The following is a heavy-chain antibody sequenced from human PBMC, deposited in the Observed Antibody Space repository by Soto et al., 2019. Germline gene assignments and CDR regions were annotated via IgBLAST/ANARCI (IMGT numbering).Heavy chain of an antibody. Sequence: PGGSLRLSCAASGFTFSSYSMNWVRQAPGKGLEWVSSISSSSYIYYADSVKGRFTISRDNAKNSLYLQMNSLRAEDMAVYYCARDLRIAARGYYYYGMDVWGQGTTVTVSS. CDR1: GFTFSSYS. J-gene: IGHJ6*02. CDR2: ISSSSYI. CDR3: ARDLRIAARGYYYYGMDV. D-gene: IGHD6-6*01. V-gene: IGHV3-21*01.